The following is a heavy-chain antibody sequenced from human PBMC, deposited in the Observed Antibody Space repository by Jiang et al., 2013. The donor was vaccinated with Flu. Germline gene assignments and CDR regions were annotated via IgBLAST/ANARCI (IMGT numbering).Heavy chain of an antibody. CDR3: ASADYSYYYYYGMDV. CDR2: ISAYNGNT. V-gene: IGHV1-18*01. Sequence: QAPGQGLEWMGWISAYNGNTNYAQKLQGRVTMTTDTSTSTAYMELRSLRSDDTAVYYCASADYSYYYYYGMDVWGQGTTVTVSS. J-gene: IGHJ6*02. D-gene: IGHD4-11*01.